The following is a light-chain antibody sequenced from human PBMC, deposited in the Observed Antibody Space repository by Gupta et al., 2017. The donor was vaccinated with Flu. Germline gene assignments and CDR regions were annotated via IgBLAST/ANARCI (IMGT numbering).Light chain of an antibody. Sequence: DIQMTQSPSSLSASVGDRVTIAWRASQNIRRFLNWYQQKPGKAPKLLIFAASSLQGGVPSRFSGSGSGTDFTLTISNLQTEDFASYYCQQSYSTPYTFGRGTDLEIK. CDR1: QNIRRF. CDR3: QQSYSTPYT. CDR2: AAS. J-gene: IGKJ2*01. V-gene: IGKV1-39*01.